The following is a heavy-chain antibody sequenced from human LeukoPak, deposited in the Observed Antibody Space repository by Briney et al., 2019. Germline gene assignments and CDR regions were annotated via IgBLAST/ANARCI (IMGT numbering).Heavy chain of an antibody. CDR3: ARDRPDLSTGAFDI. V-gene: IGHV4-31*03. D-gene: IGHD1-14*01. J-gene: IGHJ3*02. Sequence: PSQTLSLTCTVSGGSISSGGYYWSWIRQHPGKGLEWIGYIYYSGSTYYNPSLKSRVTISVDTSKNQFSLKLSSVTAADTAVYYCARDRPDLSTGAFDIWGQVTMVTVSS. CDR1: GGSISSGGYY. CDR2: IYYSGST.